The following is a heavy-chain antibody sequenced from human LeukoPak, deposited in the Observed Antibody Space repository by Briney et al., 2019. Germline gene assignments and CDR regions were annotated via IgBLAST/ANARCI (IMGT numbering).Heavy chain of an antibody. Sequence: GGSLRLSCAASGFTFSHYEMNWHRQAPGKGLEFDSYISDGGTTTYYADSVRGRFIISRDNARQSVFLQMNNVRLEDTAVYYCARDNARGGYDPYYFDAWGQGVLVTVSS. V-gene: IGHV3-48*03. CDR3: ARDNARGGYDPYYFDA. CDR1: GFTFSHYE. J-gene: IGHJ4*02. D-gene: IGHD5-12*01. CDR2: ISDGGTTT.